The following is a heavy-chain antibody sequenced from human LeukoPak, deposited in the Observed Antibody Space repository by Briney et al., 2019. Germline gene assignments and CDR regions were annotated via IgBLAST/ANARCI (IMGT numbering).Heavy chain of an antibody. Sequence: PSETLSLTCDVSGASISSPFWWSWVRPTPGKGLEWIGEIYQSGSPNYNPSLKSRVTMSVDKSKNLVFLRLMSVTAADTAVYYCARVGHRKAAAGVFDYWGQGTLVTVSS. V-gene: IGHV4/OR15-8*01. CDR2: IYQSGSP. CDR1: GASISSPFW. CDR3: ARVGHRKAAAGVFDY. J-gene: IGHJ4*02. D-gene: IGHD6-13*01.